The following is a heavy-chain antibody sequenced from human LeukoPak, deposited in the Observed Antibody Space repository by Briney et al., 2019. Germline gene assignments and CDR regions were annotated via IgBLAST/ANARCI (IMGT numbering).Heavy chain of an antibody. Sequence: VASVKVSCKASGYSFTGYYMHWVRQAPGQGLEWMGCINPNSGGTNYAQKFQSRVTMTRDTSISTAYMELSRLTSDDTAVYYCAGLSGYDPYYFNYWGQGTLVAVSS. CDR2: INPNSGGT. CDR1: GYSFTGYY. J-gene: IGHJ4*02. CDR3: AGLSGYDPYYFNY. V-gene: IGHV1-2*02. D-gene: IGHD5-12*01.